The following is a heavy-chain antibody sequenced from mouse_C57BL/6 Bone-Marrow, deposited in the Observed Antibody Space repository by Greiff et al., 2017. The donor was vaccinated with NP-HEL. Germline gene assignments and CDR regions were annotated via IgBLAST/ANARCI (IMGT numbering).Heavy chain of an antibody. CDR1: GYTFTSYW. J-gene: IGHJ2*01. D-gene: IGHD1-1*01. CDR3: ARWGPLFPFDY. Sequence: QVQLQQPGAEPVRPGSSVKLSCKASGYTFTSYWMDWVKQRPGQGLEWIGNIYPSDSETHYNQKFKDKATLTVDKSSSTAYMQLSSLTSEDSAVYYCARWGPLFPFDYWGQGTTLTVSS. V-gene: IGHV1-61*01. CDR2: IYPSDSET.